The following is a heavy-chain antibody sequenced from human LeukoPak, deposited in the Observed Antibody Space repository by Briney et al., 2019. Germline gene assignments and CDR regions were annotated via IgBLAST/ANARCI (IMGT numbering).Heavy chain of an antibody. J-gene: IGHJ5*02. CDR2: ISSSSSYI. V-gene: IGHV3-21*01. CDR1: GFTFSSYS. CDR3: ARGYSGYSYGGGGSFDP. D-gene: IGHD5-18*01. Sequence: PGGSLRLSCAASGFTFSSYSMNWVRQAPGKGLEWVSSISSSSSYIYYADSVKGRFTISRDNAKNSLYLQMNSLRAEDTAVYYCARGYSGYSYGGGGSFDPWGQGTLVTVSS.